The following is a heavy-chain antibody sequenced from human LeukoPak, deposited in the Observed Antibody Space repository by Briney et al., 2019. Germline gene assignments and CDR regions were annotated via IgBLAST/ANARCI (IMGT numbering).Heavy chain of an antibody. CDR3: ARVTTVTTTLDY. V-gene: IGHV1-69*13. J-gene: IGHJ4*02. CDR2: IIPIFGTA. CDR1: GGTFSSYA. D-gene: IGHD4-17*01. Sequence: GASVKVSCKASGGTFSSYAISWVRQAPGQGLEWMGGIIPIFGTANYAQKFQGRVTITADESTSTAYMELSSLRSEDTAVYYCARVTTVTTTLDYWGQGTLVTVSS.